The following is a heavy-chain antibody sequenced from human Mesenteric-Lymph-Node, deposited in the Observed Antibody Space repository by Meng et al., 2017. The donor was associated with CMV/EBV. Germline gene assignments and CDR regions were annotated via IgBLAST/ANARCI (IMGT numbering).Heavy chain of an antibody. V-gene: IGHV3-21*01. CDR2: ISSSSSHI. J-gene: IGHJ5*02. CDR1: GFTFSSYS. CDR3: AREDTAMATGDDP. D-gene: IGHD5-18*01. Sequence: GGSLRLSCAASGFTFSSYSMNWVRQAPGKGLEWVSSISSSSSHIYYADSVKGRFTISRDSAKNSLYLQMNSLRAEDTAVYYCAREDTAMATGDDPWGQGTLVTVSS.